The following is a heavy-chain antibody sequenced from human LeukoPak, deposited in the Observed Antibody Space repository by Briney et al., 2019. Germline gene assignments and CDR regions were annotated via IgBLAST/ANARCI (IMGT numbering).Heavy chain of an antibody. Sequence: PGGSLRLSCEASGFSFSAVPMTWVRQAPGKGLEWVSYISGNGGATYLVDSVKGRFTVSRDNSKNTLYLEMKSLRAEDTAVYYCAKVHALIDYFFDHWGQGALVTVSS. CDR2: ISGNGGAT. CDR1: GFSFSAVP. J-gene: IGHJ4*02. CDR3: AKVHALIDYFFDH. D-gene: IGHD2/OR15-2a*01. V-gene: IGHV3-23*01.